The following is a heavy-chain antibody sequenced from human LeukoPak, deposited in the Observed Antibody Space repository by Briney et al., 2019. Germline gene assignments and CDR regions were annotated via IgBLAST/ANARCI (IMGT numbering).Heavy chain of an antibody. D-gene: IGHD3-3*01. J-gene: IGHJ4*02. V-gene: IGHV4-31*03. Sequence: SQTLSLTCTVSGGSISSGGHYWSWIRQHPGKGLEWIGYIYYSGTTYYNPFLQSRITMSVDTSKSHFSLKLSSVTAVDTAVYYCARLVGSGYYGWYFDYWGQGTLVTVSS. CDR3: ARLVGSGYYGWYFDY. CDR1: GGSISSGGHY. CDR2: IYYSGTT.